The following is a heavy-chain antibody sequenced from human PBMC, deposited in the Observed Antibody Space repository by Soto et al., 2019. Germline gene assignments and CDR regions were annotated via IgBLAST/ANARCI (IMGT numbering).Heavy chain of an antibody. CDR3: ARVLGGCSSTSCDGGGDNWFDP. D-gene: IGHD2-2*01. V-gene: IGHV1-69*01. J-gene: IGHJ5*02. CDR1: GGTFSSYA. Sequence: QVQLVQSGAEVKKPGSSVKVSCKASGGTFSSYAISWVRQALGQGLEWMGGIIPIFGTANYAQKFQGRVTITADESTSTAYMELSSLRSEDTAVYYCARVLGGCSSTSCDGGGDNWFDPWGQGTLVTVSS. CDR2: IIPIFGTA.